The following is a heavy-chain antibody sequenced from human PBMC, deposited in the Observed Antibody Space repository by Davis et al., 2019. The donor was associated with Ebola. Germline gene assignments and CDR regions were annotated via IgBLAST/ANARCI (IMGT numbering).Heavy chain of an antibody. V-gene: IGHV3-7*03. CDR3: AREGSDSFLYHFDY. J-gene: IGHJ4*02. CDR1: GFTFGRHW. Sequence: GESLKISCTASGFTFGRHWMNWVRQTPEKGLEWLAIVRQDGREKFYADSVKGRFTISRDNENNVLFLHMNSLRVEDTGIYFCAREGSDSFLYHFDYWGRGTPVTVSS. CDR2: VRQDGREK. D-gene: IGHD2/OR15-2a*01.